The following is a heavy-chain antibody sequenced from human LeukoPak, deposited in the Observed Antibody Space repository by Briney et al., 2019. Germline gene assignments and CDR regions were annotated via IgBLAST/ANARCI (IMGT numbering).Heavy chain of an antibody. CDR3: ARGDSSSSSYYYGMDV. Sequence: SETLSLTCAVYGGSFSGYYWSWIRQPPGKGLEWIGEINHSGSTNYNPSLKSRVTISVDTSKNQFSLKLSSVTAADTAVYYCARGDSSSSSYYYGMDVWGQGTTVTVSS. J-gene: IGHJ6*02. D-gene: IGHD6-13*01. CDR1: GGSFSGYY. V-gene: IGHV4-34*01. CDR2: INHSGST.